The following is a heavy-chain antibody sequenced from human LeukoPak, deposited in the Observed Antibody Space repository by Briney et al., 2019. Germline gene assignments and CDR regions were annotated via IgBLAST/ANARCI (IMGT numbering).Heavy chain of an antibody. Sequence: SVKVSCKASGGTFSTYAISWVRQAPGQGLEWMGGIIPIFGTANYAQKFQGRVTITADESTSTAYMELSSLRSEDTAVYYCAREWVDTAMVPYFGYWGQGTLVTVSS. V-gene: IGHV1-69*13. CDR3: AREWVDTAMVPYFGY. J-gene: IGHJ4*02. CDR2: IIPIFGTA. D-gene: IGHD5-18*01. CDR1: GGTFSTYA.